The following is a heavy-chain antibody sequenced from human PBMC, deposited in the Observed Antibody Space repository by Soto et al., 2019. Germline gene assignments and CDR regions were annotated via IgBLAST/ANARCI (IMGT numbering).Heavy chain of an antibody. CDR2: INAGNGNT. CDR1: GYTFTSYA. Sequence: ASVKVSCKASGYTFTSYAMHWVRQAPGQRLEWMGWINAGNGNTKYSQKFQGRVTITRDTSASTAYMELSSLRSEDTAVYYCATGYCSGGSCYAAFVWGQGTLVTVSS. CDR3: ATGYCSGGSCYAAFV. D-gene: IGHD2-15*01. V-gene: IGHV1-3*01. J-gene: IGHJ4*02.